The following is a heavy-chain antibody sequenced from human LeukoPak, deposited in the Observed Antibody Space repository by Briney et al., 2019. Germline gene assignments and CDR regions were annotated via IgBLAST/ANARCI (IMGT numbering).Heavy chain of an antibody. CDR1: GFTVSSNY. CDR3: ATSSVRANFDN. Sequence: GGSLRLSCAASGFTVSSNYMSWVRQAPGKGLEWVSVIYSGGSTYYADSVKGRFTISRDNSKNTLYLQMNSLRAEDTAAYYCATSSVRANFDNWGQGTLVTVSS. D-gene: IGHD2-2*01. V-gene: IGHV3-53*01. CDR2: IYSGGST. J-gene: IGHJ4*02.